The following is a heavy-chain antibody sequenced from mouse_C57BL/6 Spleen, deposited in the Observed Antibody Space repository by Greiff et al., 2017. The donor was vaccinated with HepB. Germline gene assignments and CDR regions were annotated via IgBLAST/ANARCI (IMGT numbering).Heavy chain of an antibody. CDR1: GYTFTSYW. V-gene: IGHV1-64*01. Sequence: QVQLQQPGAELVKPGASVKLSCKASGYTFTSYWMHWVKQRPGQGLEWIGMIHPNSGSTNYNEKFKSKATLTVDKSSSTAYMQLSSLTSEDSAVYYCARLEGYYAMDYWGQGTSVTVSS. CDR2: IHPNSGST. J-gene: IGHJ4*01. CDR3: ARLEGYYAMDY.